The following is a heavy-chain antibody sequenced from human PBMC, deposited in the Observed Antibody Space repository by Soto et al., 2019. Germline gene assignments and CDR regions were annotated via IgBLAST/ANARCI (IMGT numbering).Heavy chain of an antibody. V-gene: IGHV4-59*01. J-gene: IGHJ4*02. CDR1: GGSISSGY. CDR3: AREGNLGRWLQPLDF. CDR2: IYLGGSI. Sequence: SETLSLTCSVSGGSISSGYWTWIRHPPGKGLEWIGYIYLGGSINYNPSLKSRVIISVDTAKNQFSLRLISVTAADTAKYFCAREGNLGRWLQPLDFWGQGTLVTV. D-gene: IGHD5-12*01.